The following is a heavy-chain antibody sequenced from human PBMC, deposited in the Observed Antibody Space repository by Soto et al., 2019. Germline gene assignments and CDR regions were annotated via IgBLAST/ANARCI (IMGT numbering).Heavy chain of an antibody. CDR2: TYYRSKWYN. CDR3: AGVASFRGMVV. J-gene: IGHJ6*02. D-gene: IGHD3-16*01. CDR1: GNSVSINSAA. Sequence: PSQTLSLTCVISGNSVSINSAAWIWIRQSPSRGLECLGRTYYRSKWYNDYAVSVKSRITINQDTSKNQFSLHLDSVIPEDTAVYYYAGVASFRGMVVGGQGTPVTVSS. V-gene: IGHV6-1*01.